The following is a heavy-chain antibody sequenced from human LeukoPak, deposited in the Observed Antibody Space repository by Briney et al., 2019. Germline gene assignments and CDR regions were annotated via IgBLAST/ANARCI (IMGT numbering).Heavy chain of an antibody. CDR3: ARSGYSYGIYYYYYMDV. J-gene: IGHJ6*03. Sequence: ASVKVSCKASGYTFTSYGISWVRQAPGQGLEWMGWISAYNGNTNYAQKLQGRVTMTTDTSTSTAYMELRSLRSDDTAVYYCARSGYSYGIYYYYYMDVWGKGTTVTVSS. CDR1: GYTFTSYG. V-gene: IGHV1-18*01. D-gene: IGHD5-18*01. CDR2: ISAYNGNT.